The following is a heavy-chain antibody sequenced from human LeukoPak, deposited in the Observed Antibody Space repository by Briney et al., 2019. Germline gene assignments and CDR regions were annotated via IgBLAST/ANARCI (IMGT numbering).Heavy chain of an antibody. Sequence: GGSLRLSCAASGFTFGSFSMTWVRQAPGKGLEWVSSISSSGTYIYYADSVEGRFTISRDNAKNSLYLQMNSLRAEDTAVYYCARDPGRSGGSCYSDYWGQGTLVTVSS. CDR2: ISSSGTYI. CDR3: ARDPGRSGGSCYSDY. CDR1: GFTFGSFS. J-gene: IGHJ4*02. D-gene: IGHD2-15*01. V-gene: IGHV3-21*01.